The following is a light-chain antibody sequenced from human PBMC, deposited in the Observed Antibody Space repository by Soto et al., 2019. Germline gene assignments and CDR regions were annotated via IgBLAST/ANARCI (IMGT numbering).Light chain of an antibody. CDR2: GAT. CDR1: EDISLW. V-gene: IGKV1D-12*01. Sequence: QMTQSPSFVSASIVDRFSITFRASEDISLWLGLYQQKPGRAPSLLIFGATSLRSGVPSRFSATESGTLFTLIITNVQPDDFATYFCLQANEFPRSFGQGTKVDI. J-gene: IGKJ2*01. CDR3: LQANEFPRS.